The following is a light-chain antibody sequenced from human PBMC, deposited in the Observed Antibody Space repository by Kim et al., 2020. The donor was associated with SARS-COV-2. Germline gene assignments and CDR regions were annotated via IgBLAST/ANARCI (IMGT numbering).Light chain of an antibody. CDR2: SAS. CDR1: QDIGNS. V-gene: IGKV1-27*01. Sequence: DIQMTQSPSSLSASLGDGVTITCRATQDIGNSLAWYQQKPGEPPKLLIYSASTLQSGVPSRFGGRGSGTDFTLTISSLQPEDVATYYCQKYDSAPWTFGQGTKVDIK. J-gene: IGKJ1*01. CDR3: QKYDSAPWT.